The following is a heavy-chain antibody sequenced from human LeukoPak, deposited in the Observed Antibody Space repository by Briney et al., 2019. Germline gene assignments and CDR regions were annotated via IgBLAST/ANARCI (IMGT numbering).Heavy chain of an antibody. J-gene: IGHJ4*02. Sequence: PGGSLRLSCAGSGFTFSSYWMHWVRQAPGKGLVWVSRINTDGSSTSYADSVKGRFTISRDNAKNTLYLQMNSLRAEDTAVYYCARVERGIAAAGTRFDYWGQGTLVTVSS. V-gene: IGHV3-74*01. CDR2: INTDGSST. CDR1: GFTFSSYW. D-gene: IGHD6-13*01. CDR3: ARVERGIAAAGTRFDY.